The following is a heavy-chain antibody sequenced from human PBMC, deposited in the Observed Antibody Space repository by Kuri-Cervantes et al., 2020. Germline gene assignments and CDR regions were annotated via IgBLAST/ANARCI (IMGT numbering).Heavy chain of an antibody. CDR1: GFTFDDYA. V-gene: IGHV3-9*01. CDR2: VNWNGGTI. Sequence: SLKISCAASGFTFDDYAMFWVRQIPGTGLEWVSSVNWNGGTIVYADSVKGRFTISRDNSKNTLYLQMNSLRAEDTAVYYCARDDSSSPFDYWGQGTLVTVSS. CDR3: ARDDSSSPFDY. J-gene: IGHJ4*02. D-gene: IGHD6-6*01.